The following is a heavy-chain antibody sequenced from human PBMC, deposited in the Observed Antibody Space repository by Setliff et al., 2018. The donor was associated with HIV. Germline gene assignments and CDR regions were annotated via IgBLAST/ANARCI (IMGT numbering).Heavy chain of an antibody. J-gene: IGHJ5*02. CDR2: MNPNTGVA. Sequence: VASVKVSCKASGYTFTGYHMHWVRQAPGQGLEWMGWMNPNTGVAGYALKFQGRVTMTRDTSISTAYMELSSLGSEDTAVYYCAGGLVSQKVPSDPWGQGTLVTVSS. V-gene: IGHV1-8*02. D-gene: IGHD1-1*01. CDR1: GYTFTGYH. CDR3: AGGLVSQKVPSDP.